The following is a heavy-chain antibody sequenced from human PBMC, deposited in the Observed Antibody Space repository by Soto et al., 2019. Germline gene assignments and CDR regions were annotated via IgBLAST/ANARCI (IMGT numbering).Heavy chain of an antibody. CDR2: VYNSGST. Sequence: SETLSLTCTVSGGSIISNYCTFIRHPPFKGLEWIVYVYNSGSTNYNPSLKSRVTISEDTSKSQFSLKVNSMTAADTAVYYCARYRREAVAGYTLDNWGQGILVTVSS. J-gene: IGHJ4*02. CDR1: GGSIISNY. V-gene: IGHV4-59*01. D-gene: IGHD6-13*01. CDR3: ARYRREAVAGYTLDN.